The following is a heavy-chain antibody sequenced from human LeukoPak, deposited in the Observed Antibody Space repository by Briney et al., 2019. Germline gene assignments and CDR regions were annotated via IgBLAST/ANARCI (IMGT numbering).Heavy chain of an antibody. D-gene: IGHD5-24*01. CDR2: ITSTGKYI. V-gene: IGHV3-21*01. CDR3: TRDKGVGRDGHNRYFDY. Sequence: GGSLRLSCAASGFTFSSHRMNWLRQAPGKGPEGFSSITSTGKYINYADSVKGRFTITRDNAKNSLFLQMNSLRAEDTAVYYCTRDKGVGRDGHNRYFDYWGQGTLVTVSS. J-gene: IGHJ4*02. CDR1: GFTFSSHR.